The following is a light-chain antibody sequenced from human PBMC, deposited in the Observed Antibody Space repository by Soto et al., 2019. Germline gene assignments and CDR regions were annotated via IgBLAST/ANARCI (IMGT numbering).Light chain of an antibody. Sequence: EIVLTQSPATLSLSPGERATLSCRARQSLSTYLAWYQQKPGQPPRLLIYDASNRSTGVPARFSGSGSGTDFTLTISSLEPEDSAVYFCQQRSNWPPLTFGGGTKVEIK. CDR2: DAS. J-gene: IGKJ4*01. V-gene: IGKV3-11*01. CDR3: QQRSNWPPLT. CDR1: QSLSTY.